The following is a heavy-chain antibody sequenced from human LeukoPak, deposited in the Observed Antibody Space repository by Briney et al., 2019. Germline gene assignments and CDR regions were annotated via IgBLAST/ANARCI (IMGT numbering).Heavy chain of an antibody. CDR1: GGSFSGYY. Sequence: PSETLSLTCAVYGGSFSGYYWSRIRQPPGKGLEWIGEINHRGSTNYNPSLKSRVTISVDTSKNQFSLKLSSVTAADTAVYYCARALRRMLPRGPYYFDYWGQGTLVTVSS. CDR3: ARALRRMLPRGPYYFDY. CDR2: INHRGST. D-gene: IGHD3-10*02. J-gene: IGHJ4*02. V-gene: IGHV4-34*01.